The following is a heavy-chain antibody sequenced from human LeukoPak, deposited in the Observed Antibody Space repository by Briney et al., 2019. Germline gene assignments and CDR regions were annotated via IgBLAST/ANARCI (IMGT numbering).Heavy chain of an antibody. CDR2: IYYSET. CDR1: GGPVSGYY. J-gene: IGHJ5*02. Sequence: SETLSLTCTVSGGPVSGYYWTWVRQPPGKGLEWIGYIYYSETNYNPSLKSRVNISLDPSKNQLSLKLTSVTAADTAVYYCARRRNWLDPWGQGTLVTVSS. CDR3: ARRRNWLDP. V-gene: IGHV4-59*08.